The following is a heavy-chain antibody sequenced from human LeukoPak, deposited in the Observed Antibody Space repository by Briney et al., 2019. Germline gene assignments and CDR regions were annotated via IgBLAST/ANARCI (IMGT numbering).Heavy chain of an antibody. Sequence: RPGGSLRLSCATSGFTFTSYAMNWVRQAPGKGLEWVAAITGNGVNTYYADSVKGRFTISSDPSKNTLFLQMHSLRADDTAVYYCAKPWADIPATVFDSWGQGALVTVSS. D-gene: IGHD2-2*02. CDR1: GFTFTSYA. V-gene: IGHV3-23*01. J-gene: IGHJ4*02. CDR2: ITGNGVNT. CDR3: AKPWADIPATVFDS.